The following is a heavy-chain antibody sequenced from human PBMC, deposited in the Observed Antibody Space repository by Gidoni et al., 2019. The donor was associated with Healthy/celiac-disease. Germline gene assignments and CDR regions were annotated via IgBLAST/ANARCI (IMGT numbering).Heavy chain of an antibody. D-gene: IGHD2-2*01. J-gene: IGHJ3*02. Sequence: EVQLVESGGGLVKPGGSLRLSCAASGFSFSSYSMNWVRQAPGKGLGWVSSISSSSSYIYYADSVKGRFTISRDNAKNSLYLQMNSLRAEDTAVYYCARDRGDAMSDAFDIWGQGTMVTVSS. CDR3: ARDRGDAMSDAFDI. V-gene: IGHV3-21*01. CDR2: ISSSSSYI. CDR1: GFSFSSYS.